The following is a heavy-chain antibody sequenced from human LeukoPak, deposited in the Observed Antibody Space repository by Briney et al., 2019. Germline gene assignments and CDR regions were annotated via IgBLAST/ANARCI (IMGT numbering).Heavy chain of an antibody. CDR1: GFTFSSYG. J-gene: IGHJ4*02. V-gene: IGHV3-30*18. D-gene: IGHD3-10*01. CDR2: ISYDGSNK. CDR3: AKDDAWLQFGE. Sequence: PGRSLRLSCAASGFTFSSYGMHWVRQAPGKGLEWVAVISYDGSNKYYADSVKGRFTVSRDNFKNTLYLEVISLTAEDTAVYYCAKDDAWLQFGEWSQGTLVTVSS.